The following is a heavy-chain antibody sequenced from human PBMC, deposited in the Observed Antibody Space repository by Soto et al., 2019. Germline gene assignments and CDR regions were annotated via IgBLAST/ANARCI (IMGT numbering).Heavy chain of an antibody. Sequence: SVKVSCKASGYTFITYDINWVRQATGQGLEWMGWMNPYNCNAGYAQKFQGRVTMTRNTSISTAYMELSSLRSDVTAVYFCARRKERSGPNYCASWGQGSLVTVSS. CDR1: GYTFITYD. CDR3: ARRKERSGPNYCAS. CDR2: MNPYNCNA. D-gene: IGHD6-25*01. J-gene: IGHJ4*02. V-gene: IGHV1-8*01.